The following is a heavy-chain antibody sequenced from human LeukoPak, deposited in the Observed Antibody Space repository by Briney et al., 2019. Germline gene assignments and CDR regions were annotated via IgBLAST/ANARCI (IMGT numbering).Heavy chain of an antibody. D-gene: IGHD1-26*01. CDR1: GYSFTSYC. J-gene: IGHJ3*01. CDR3: GMSGDRVPLQDDVFDV. V-gene: IGHV5-51*01. CDR2: IYPGDSGP. Sequence: GESLKISCKVSGYSFTSYCIGWVRQMPGKGLEWMGIIYPGDSGPTYSPSFQGQVTISVDKSINTAYLQWSSLQASNTAMYYCGMSGDRVPLQDDVFDVWGQGTMVTVPT.